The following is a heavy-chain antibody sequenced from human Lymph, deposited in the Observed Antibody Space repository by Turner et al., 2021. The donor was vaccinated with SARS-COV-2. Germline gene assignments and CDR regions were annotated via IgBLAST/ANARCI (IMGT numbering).Heavy chain of an antibody. D-gene: IGHD1-1*01. Sequence: EVQLLESGGGLVQPGGSLRLSCAASGFTFSSYAMSWVRQAPGKVLEVVSGISGSGGSTYYADSVKGRFTISRDKSKNTLYLQMNSLRAEDTAVYYCAKDPNWYVLSAVDYWGQGTLVTVSS. CDR3: AKDPNWYVLSAVDY. V-gene: IGHV3-23*01. CDR2: ISGSGGST. J-gene: IGHJ4*02. CDR1: GFTFSSYA.